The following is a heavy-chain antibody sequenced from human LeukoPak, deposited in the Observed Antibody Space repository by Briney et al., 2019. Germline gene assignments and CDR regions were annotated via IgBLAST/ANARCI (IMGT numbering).Heavy chain of an antibody. V-gene: IGHV4-39*01. CDR1: GGSISSSSYY. D-gene: IGHD6-13*01. Sequence: PSETLSLTCTVSGGSISSSSYYWGWIRQPPGKGLEWIGSIYYSGSTYYNPSLKSRVTISVDTSKNQFSLKLSSVTAADTAVYYCARGAGYSSSWYAVWGQGTLVTVSS. CDR3: ARGAGYSSSWYAV. CDR2: IYYSGST. J-gene: IGHJ4*02.